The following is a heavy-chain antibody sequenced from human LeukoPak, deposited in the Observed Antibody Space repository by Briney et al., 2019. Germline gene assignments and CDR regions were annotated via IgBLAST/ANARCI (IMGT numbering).Heavy chain of an antibody. CDR2: INPNSGGT. D-gene: IGHD5-24*01. J-gene: IGHJ6*03. CDR1: GYTFTGYY. CDR3: AREVEMATINHYYYYMDV. Sequence: ASVKVSCKASGYTFTGYYMHWVRQAPGQGLEWMGWINPNSGGTNYAQKFQGRVTMTRDTSISTAYMELSRLRSDDTAVYYCAREVEMATINHYYYYMDVWGKGTRSPSP. V-gene: IGHV1-2*02.